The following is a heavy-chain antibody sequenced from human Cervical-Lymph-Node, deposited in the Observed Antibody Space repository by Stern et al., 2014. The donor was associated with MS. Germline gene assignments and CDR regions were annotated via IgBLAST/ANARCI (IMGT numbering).Heavy chain of an antibody. CDR3: ATDKSMSSGFDY. J-gene: IGHJ4*02. D-gene: IGHD6-19*01. V-gene: IGHV1-24*01. CDR1: GYTLTELS. Sequence: VQLEESGAEVKKPGASVKVSCKVSGYTLTELSMHWVRQAPGKGLEWMGGFDPEDGETIYAQKFQGRVTMTEDTSTDTAYMELSSLRSEDTAVYYCATDKSMSSGFDYWGQGTLVTVSS. CDR2: FDPEDGET.